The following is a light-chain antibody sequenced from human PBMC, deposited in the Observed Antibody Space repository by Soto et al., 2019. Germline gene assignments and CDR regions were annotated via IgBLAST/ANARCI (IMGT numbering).Light chain of an antibody. Sequence: ENVLTQSPGTLSLSPGERATLSCRASQSVSSSYLAWYQQEPGQTPRLLIYGASSRATGIPDRFSGSGSGTDFTLTISRLEPEDFAVYYCQQYGTSPQTFGQGTKLEIK. CDR2: GAS. V-gene: IGKV3-20*01. CDR3: QQYGTSPQT. CDR1: QSVSSSY. J-gene: IGKJ2*01.